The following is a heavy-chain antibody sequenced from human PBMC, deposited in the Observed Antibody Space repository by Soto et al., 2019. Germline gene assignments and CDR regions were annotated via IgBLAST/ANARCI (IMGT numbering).Heavy chain of an antibody. CDR3: AISSLGGYFDY. J-gene: IGHJ4*02. V-gene: IGHV3-33*01. CDR1: GFTFSSYG. CDR2: IWYDGSNK. Sequence: ESGGGVVQPGRSLRLSCAASGFTFSSYGMHWVRQAPGKGLEWVAVIWYDGSNKYYADSVKGRFTISRDNSKNTLYLQMNSLRAEDTAVYYCAISSLGGYFDYWGQGTLVTVSS.